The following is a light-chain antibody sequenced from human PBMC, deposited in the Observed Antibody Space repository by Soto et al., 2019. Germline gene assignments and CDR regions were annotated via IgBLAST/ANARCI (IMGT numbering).Light chain of an antibody. J-gene: IGKJ1*01. V-gene: IGKV3-15*01. CDR3: QQYNNRPPGT. Sequence: EIVMTQSTATLSVSPGERATLSCRASQSVSSNLAWYQQKPGQAPRLLIYGASTRATGIPARFSGSGYGTQFTLTISRLLSEDFANYDCQQYNNRPPGTLGQGTTVAIK. CDR1: QSVSSN. CDR2: GAS.